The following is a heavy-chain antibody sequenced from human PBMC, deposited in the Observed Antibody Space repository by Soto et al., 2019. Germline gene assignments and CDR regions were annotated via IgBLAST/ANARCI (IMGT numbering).Heavy chain of an antibody. CDR3: ARRRGYDSSGYYNPFDY. CDR2: IYYSGST. V-gene: IGHV4-39*01. J-gene: IGHJ4*02. CDR1: GGSISSGDNY. Sequence: SETLSLTCTVSGGSISSGDNYWSWIRQHPGKGLEWIGSIYYSGSTYYNPSLKRRVTISVDTSKNQFSLKLSSVTAADTAVYYCARRRGYDSSGYYNPFDYWGQGTLVTVSS. D-gene: IGHD3-22*01.